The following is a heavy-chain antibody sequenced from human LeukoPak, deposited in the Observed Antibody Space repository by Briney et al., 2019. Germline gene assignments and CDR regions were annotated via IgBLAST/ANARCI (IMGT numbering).Heavy chain of an antibody. D-gene: IGHD5-12*01. CDR3: ARVSTPSAYDPFDF. J-gene: IGHJ4*02. Sequence: GESLKISCKGSGYSFTSHWIGGVRQMPGKGLEWMGIIYPGDFDTRYSPSFQGQVTISADKSISTAYLQWSSLKASATAMYYCARVSTPSAYDPFDFWGQGNLVTVPS. CDR2: IYPGDFDT. V-gene: IGHV5-51*01. CDR1: GYSFTSHW.